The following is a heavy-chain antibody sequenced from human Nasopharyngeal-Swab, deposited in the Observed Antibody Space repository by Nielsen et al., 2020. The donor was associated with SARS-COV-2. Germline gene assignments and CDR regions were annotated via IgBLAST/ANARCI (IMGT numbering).Heavy chain of an antibody. CDR2: INPNSGDT. Sequence: WVRQAPGQGLEWMGRINPNSGDTSYAQKFQGRVTVTRDTPINTAYMELSSLRSDDTAVYYCARDDGDVPGITGSGPPGGYWGQGTLVTVSS. D-gene: IGHD6-13*01. J-gene: IGHJ4*02. CDR3: ARDDGDVPGITGSGPPGGY. V-gene: IGHV1-2*06.